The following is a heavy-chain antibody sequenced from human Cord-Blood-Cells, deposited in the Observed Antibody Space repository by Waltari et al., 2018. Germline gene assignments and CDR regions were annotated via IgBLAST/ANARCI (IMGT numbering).Heavy chain of an antibody. Sequence: QVQLVESGGGVVQPGRSLRLSCAASGFTFSSYVMHWVRQAPGKGLEWVAVISYDGSNKYYADSVKGRFTISRDNSKNTLYLQMNSLRAEDTAVYYCSWDFDYWGQGTLVTVSS. V-gene: IGHV3-30-3*01. CDR3: SWDFDY. CDR1: GFTFSSYV. CDR2: ISYDGSNK. D-gene: IGHD6-13*01. J-gene: IGHJ4*02.